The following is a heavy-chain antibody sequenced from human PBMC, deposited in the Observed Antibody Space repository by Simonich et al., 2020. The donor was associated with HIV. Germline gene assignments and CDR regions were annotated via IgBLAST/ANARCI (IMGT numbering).Heavy chain of an antibody. V-gene: IGHV3-21*01. CDR1: GFTFSSYS. CDR3: ARDGRKGSSTSCSDY. CDR2: ISSRSSYI. D-gene: IGHD2-2*01. Sequence: EVQLVESGGGLVKPGGSLRLSCAASGFTFSSYSMNWVRQAPGKGLEWVSSISSRSSYIYYANSVKGRFTISRDNAKNALYLQSNSLRAEDTAVYYCARDGRKGSSTSCSDYWGQGTLVTVSS. J-gene: IGHJ4*02.